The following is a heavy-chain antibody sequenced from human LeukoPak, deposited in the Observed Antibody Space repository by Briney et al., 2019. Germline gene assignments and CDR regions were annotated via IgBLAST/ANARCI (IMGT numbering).Heavy chain of an antibody. CDR2: ISYDGSNK. CDR1: GFTFSSYG. D-gene: IGHD3-10*01. V-gene: IGHV3-30*18. J-gene: IGHJ4*02. CDR3: VKVPWFGELFPLDY. Sequence: GGSLRLSCAASGFTFSSYGMHWLRQAPGKGLEWVAVISYDGSNKYYADSVKGRFTISRDNSKNTLYLQMNSLRAEDTAVYYCVKVPWFGELFPLDYWGQGTLVTVSS.